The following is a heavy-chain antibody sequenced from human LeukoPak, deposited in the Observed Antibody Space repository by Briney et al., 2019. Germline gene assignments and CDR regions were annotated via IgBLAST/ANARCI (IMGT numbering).Heavy chain of an antibody. V-gene: IGHV4-34*01. J-gene: IGHJ5*02. CDR3: ARRPFAVPNNWFDP. D-gene: IGHD2-2*01. CDR1: WVVLRGYY. Sequence: SETQSLTRAGYWVVLRGYYWSWVRPPPGEGVEWVGEINHSGSTNYNPSLKSRVTISVDTSKNQFSLKLSSVTAADTAVYYCARRPFAVPNNWFDPWGQGTLVTVSS. CDR2: INHSGST.